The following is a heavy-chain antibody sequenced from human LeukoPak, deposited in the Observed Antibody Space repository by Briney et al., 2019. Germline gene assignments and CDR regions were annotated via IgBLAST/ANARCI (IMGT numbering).Heavy chain of an antibody. J-gene: IGHJ2*01. CDR2: INPNSGGT. D-gene: IGHD3-10*01. CDR3: ARGRTASRGRGFDL. CDR1: GYTFTGYY. Sequence: ASVNVSCKASGYTFTGYYMHWVRQAPGQGLDWMGWINPNSGGTNYAQKFQGRVTMTRDTSISTAYMELNRLRSDDPAVYYCARGRTASRGRGFDLWGRGTLVTVSS. V-gene: IGHV1-2*02.